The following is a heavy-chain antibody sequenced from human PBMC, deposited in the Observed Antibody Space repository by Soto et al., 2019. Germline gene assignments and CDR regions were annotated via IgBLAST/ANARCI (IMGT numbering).Heavy chain of an antibody. J-gene: IGHJ6*02. Sequence: GGSLRLSCAASGFTFSSYWMHWVRQAPGKGLVWVSRINSDGSSTSYADSAKGRFTISRDNAKNTLYLQMNSLRVEDTAVYYCARDQVWGPYYYYGMDVWGQGTTVTVSS. D-gene: IGHD5-18*01. CDR3: ARDQVWGPYYYYGMDV. CDR2: INSDGSST. V-gene: IGHV3-74*01. CDR1: GFTFSSYW.